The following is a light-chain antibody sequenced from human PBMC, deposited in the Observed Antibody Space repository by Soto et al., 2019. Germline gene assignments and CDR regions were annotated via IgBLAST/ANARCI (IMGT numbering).Light chain of an antibody. CDR2: SNN. Sequence: QSVLTQPPSASGTPGQRVTISCSGSSSNIGSNTVNWYQQLPGTAPKLLIYSNNQRPSGVPDRFSGSKSGTSASLAISGLQSEDEADYYFAAWDDSLNGLFGTGTKLTVL. V-gene: IGLV1-44*01. CDR3: AAWDDSLNGL. J-gene: IGLJ1*01. CDR1: SSNIGSNT.